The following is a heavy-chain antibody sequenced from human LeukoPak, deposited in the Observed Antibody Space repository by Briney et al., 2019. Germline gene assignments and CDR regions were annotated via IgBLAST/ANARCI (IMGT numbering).Heavy chain of an antibody. V-gene: IGHV3-13*01. CDR2: IGTAGDT. J-gene: IGHJ4*02. CDR1: GFTFSSYD. D-gene: IGHD4-17*01. CDR3: ARGRNGDYPLDY. Sequence: PGGSLRLPCAASGFTFSSYDMHWVRQATGKGLEWVSAIGTAGDTYYPGSVKGRFTISRENAKNSLYLQMNSLRAGDTAVYYCARGRNGDYPLDYWGQGTLVTVSS.